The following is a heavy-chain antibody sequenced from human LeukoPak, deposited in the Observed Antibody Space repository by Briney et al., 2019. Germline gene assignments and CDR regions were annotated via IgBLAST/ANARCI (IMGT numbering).Heavy chain of an antibody. CDR3: ARDPVCGGDCYFGPVDY. D-gene: IGHD2-21*02. Sequence: ASGKVSGKAAGYTFTSYAMHWVRQSAGQRLEWMGWINAGNGNTKYSQKFQGRVTITRDTSASTAYMELSSLRSEDTAVYYCARDPVCGGDCYFGPVDYWGQGTLVTVSS. CDR2: INAGNGNT. CDR1: GYTFTSYA. J-gene: IGHJ4*02. V-gene: IGHV1-3*01.